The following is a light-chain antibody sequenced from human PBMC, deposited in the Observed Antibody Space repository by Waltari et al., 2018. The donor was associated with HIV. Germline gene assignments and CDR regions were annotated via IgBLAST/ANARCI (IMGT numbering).Light chain of an antibody. CDR3: SSYAGSNNYV. CDR2: EVS. CDR1: RSDVGGYNY. V-gene: IGLV2-8*01. J-gene: IGLJ1*01. Sequence: QSALTQPPSASGSPGQSVTISCTGTRSDVGGYNYVSWYHQHPGKAPKLMIYEVSKRPSGVPDRFSGSKSGNTASLTVSGLQAEDEADYYCSSYAGSNNYVFGTGTKVTVL.